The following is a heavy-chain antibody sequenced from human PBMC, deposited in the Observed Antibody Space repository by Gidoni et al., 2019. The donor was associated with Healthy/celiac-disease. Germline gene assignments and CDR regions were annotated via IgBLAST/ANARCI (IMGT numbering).Heavy chain of an antibody. Sequence: EVQLLESGGGLVQPGGSLILSCAAPGFTFSSYAMIWVRQAPGKGLEWVSGMSGSGGSTYYADSVKGRFTISRDKSKNTLYLQMNSLRAEDTAVYYCAKNVRNDYGGNWYFDLWGRGTLVTVSS. CDR1: GFTFSSYA. J-gene: IGHJ2*01. D-gene: IGHD4-17*01. CDR2: MSGSGGST. CDR3: AKNVRNDYGGNWYFDL. V-gene: IGHV3-23*01.